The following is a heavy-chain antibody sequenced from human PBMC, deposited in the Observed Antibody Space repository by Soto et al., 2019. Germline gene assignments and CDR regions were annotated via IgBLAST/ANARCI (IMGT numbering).Heavy chain of an antibody. CDR1: GFTFSTYA. CDR2: TSASGGST. V-gene: IGHV3-23*01. Sequence: EVQLLESGGGLAQPGGSLRLSCAASGFTFSTYAMSWVRQAPGKGLEWVSATSASGGSTYYADSVKGRFTISRDNSKNTVYKQMNSRRTEDKAVYYYSKDRRPPWLVRDGFDYWGQGTLVTVSS. D-gene: IGHD6-19*01. J-gene: IGHJ4*02. CDR3: SKDRRPPWLVRDGFDY.